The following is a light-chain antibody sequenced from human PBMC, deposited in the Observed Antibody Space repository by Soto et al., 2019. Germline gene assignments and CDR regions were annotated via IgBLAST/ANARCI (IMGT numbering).Light chain of an antibody. CDR2: KAS. Sequence: DIQMTQSPSTLSASVGDRVTITCRASQSISSWLAWYQQKSGKAPKLLIYKASSLESGVPSRFSGSGSGTEFTLTISSLQPDDFATYYCQQYNSYWTFGQGANVAIK. V-gene: IGKV1-5*03. J-gene: IGKJ1*01. CDR3: QQYNSYWT. CDR1: QSISSW.